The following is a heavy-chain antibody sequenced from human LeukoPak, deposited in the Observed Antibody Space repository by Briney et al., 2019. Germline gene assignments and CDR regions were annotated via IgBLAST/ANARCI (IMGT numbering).Heavy chain of an antibody. CDR1: GYTFTSYD. D-gene: IGHD6-19*01. J-gene: IGHJ4*02. CDR2: TNPNSDYT. Sequence: GASLKLSCTASGYTFTSYDMNWVRQAPGQGLEWMGRTNPNSDYTGYAQKVQGRVTITRNTAINTIYLELSSLRAEDTAVYYCARVAGSIDYWGQGTLVTVSS. CDR3: ARVAGSIDY. V-gene: IGHV1-8*03.